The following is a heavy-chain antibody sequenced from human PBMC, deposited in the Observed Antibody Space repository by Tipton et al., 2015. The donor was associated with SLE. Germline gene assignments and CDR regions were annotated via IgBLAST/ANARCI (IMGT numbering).Heavy chain of an antibody. Sequence: TLSLTCTVSGGSISSHYWSWIRQPPGKGLEWIGYIYYSGSTNYNPSLKSRVTISVDTSKNQFSLKLSSVTAADTAVYYCARVMWQQQLGAFDIWGQGTIVTVSS. D-gene: IGHD6-13*01. V-gene: IGHV4-59*11. CDR3: ARVMWQQQLGAFDI. CDR1: GGSISSHY. J-gene: IGHJ3*02. CDR2: IYYSGST.